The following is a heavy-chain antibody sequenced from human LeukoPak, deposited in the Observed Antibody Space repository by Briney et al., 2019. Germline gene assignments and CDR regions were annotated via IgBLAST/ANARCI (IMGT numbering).Heavy chain of an antibody. CDR3: AKDSATVGGPDFGE. CDR2: ISYGGDYT. D-gene: IGHD2/OR15-2a*01. V-gene: IGHV3-23*01. Sequence: GSLRLSCAASGFTFSTFAMSWVRQAPGKGLEWVSGISYGGDYTYYADSVKGRFTISRDNSRNTLSLQMNSLRAEDTAIYYCAKDSATVGGPDFGEWGQGTLVTVSS. J-gene: IGHJ4*02. CDR1: GFTFSTFA.